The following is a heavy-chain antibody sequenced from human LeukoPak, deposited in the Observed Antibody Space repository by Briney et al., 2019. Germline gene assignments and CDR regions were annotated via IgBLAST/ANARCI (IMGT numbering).Heavy chain of an antibody. CDR2: IDQDGSQK. CDR3: ARVPNGDYNFDY. V-gene: IGHV3-7*01. CDR1: GFTFNKYW. Sequence: GGSLRLSCADSGFTFNKYWMSWVRQAPGKGLEWVANIDQDGSQKYYVDSVKGRFTISRDNAKNSLYLQMNSLRAEDTAVYYCARVPNGDYNFDYWGQGTLVTVSS. D-gene: IGHD4-17*01. J-gene: IGHJ4*02.